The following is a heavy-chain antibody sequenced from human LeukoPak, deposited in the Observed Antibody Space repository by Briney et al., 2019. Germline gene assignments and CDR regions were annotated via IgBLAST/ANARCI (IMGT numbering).Heavy chain of an antibody. CDR3: AGNYYDSSGYYPRRVYYFDY. CDR1: GGSFSGYY. J-gene: IGHJ4*02. CDR2: VNHSGST. D-gene: IGHD3-22*01. V-gene: IGHV4-34*01. Sequence: SETLSLTCAVYGGSFSGYYWSWIRQPPGKGLEWIGEVNHSGSTNYNPSLKSRVTISVDTSKNQFSLKLGSVTAADTAVYYCAGNYYDSSGYYPRRVYYFDYWGQGTLVTVSS.